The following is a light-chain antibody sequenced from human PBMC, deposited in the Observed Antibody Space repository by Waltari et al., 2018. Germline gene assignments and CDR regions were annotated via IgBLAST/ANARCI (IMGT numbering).Light chain of an antibody. CDR2: EVS. CDR3: SSYRTGGTVV. Sequence: QSALTQPVSVSGSPGQSITISCTGTSSDVGGYKYVSWHQQHPGKAPKLMIYEVSNRPSGDSSRFSGSKSGNTASLTISGLQAADEADYYCSSYRTGGTVVFGIGTKVTVL. J-gene: IGLJ1*01. CDR1: SSDVGGYKY. V-gene: IGLV2-14*01.